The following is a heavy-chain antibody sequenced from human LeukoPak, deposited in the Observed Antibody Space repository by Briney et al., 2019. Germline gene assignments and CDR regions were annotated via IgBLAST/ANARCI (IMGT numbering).Heavy chain of an antibody. CDR3: ARSYQLLVGLLDY. J-gene: IGHJ4*02. Sequence: GASVKLSCKASGYTFTGYYMHWGRQAPGQGLEWMGWINPNSGGTNYAQKFQGRVTMTRDTSISTAYMELSRLRSDDTAVYYCARSYQLLVGLLDYWGQGTLVTVSS. D-gene: IGHD2-2*01. CDR2: INPNSGGT. V-gene: IGHV1-2*02. CDR1: GYTFTGYY.